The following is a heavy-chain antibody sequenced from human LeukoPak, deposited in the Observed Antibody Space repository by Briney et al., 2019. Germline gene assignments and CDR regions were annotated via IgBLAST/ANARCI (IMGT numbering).Heavy chain of an antibody. V-gene: IGHV3-21*04. CDR3: AKGKAYYYDSSGHRYFDY. Sequence: GSLRLSCAASGFTFSSYSMNWVRQAPGKGLEWVSSISSSSIYIYYADSLKGRFTISRDNAKNSLYLQMNSLRAEDTAVYYCAKGKAYYYDSSGHRYFDYWGQGTLVTVSS. CDR1: GFTFSSYS. CDR2: ISSSSIYI. D-gene: IGHD3-22*01. J-gene: IGHJ4*02.